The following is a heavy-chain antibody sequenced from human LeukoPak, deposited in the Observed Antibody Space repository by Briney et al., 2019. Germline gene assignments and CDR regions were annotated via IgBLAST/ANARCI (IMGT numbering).Heavy chain of an antibody. CDR3: ARVFSPGYCTTTSCYVSY. V-gene: IGHV3-30*04. CDR1: GFTFSSYA. Sequence: GGSLRLSCAASGFTFSSYAMHWVRQAPGNGLEWVAIISYDGKYKNEADSVKGRFTISRDASESTLYLQMNSLRPEDTAVYFCARVFSPGYCTTTSCYVSYWGQGIQVTVSS. CDR2: ISYDGKYK. D-gene: IGHD2-2*01. J-gene: IGHJ4*02.